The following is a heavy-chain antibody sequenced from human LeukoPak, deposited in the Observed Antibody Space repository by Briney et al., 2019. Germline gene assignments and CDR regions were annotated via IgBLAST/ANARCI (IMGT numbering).Heavy chain of an antibody. J-gene: IGHJ1*01. D-gene: IGHD1-26*01. CDR2: IYSSGST. V-gene: IGHV4-4*07. CDR1: GDSISDYY. CDR3: ARWGGSYQYFQH. Sequence: SETLSLTCTVSGDSISDYYWSWIRQPAGKGLEWIGRIYSSGSTDYNPSLKSRVTISLDTSKNQFSLKLSSVTAADTAVYYCARWGGSYQYFQHWGQGTLVTVSS.